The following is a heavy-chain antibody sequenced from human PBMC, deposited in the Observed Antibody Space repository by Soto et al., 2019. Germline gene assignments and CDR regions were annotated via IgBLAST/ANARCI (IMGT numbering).Heavy chain of an antibody. D-gene: IGHD6-19*01. V-gene: IGHV3-53*01. Sequence: VGSLRLSCAASGFTVSSNYMSWVRQAPGKGLEWVSVIYSSGSTYYADSVKGRFTISGDNSKNTLYLQMNSVRAADTAVYYCARLGLGAGTRYWFDPWGQGTLVNVSS. CDR1: GFTVSSNY. CDR3: ARLGLGAGTRYWFDP. J-gene: IGHJ5*02. CDR2: IYSSGST.